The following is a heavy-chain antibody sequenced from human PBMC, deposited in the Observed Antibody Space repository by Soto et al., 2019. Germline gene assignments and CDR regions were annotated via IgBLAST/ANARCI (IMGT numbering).Heavy chain of an antibody. V-gene: IGHV3-9*01. Sequence: EVQLVESGGGLVQPGRSLRLSCAASGFTFDDYAMHWVRQAPGKGLEWVSGISWNSGSIGYADSVKGRFTISKDNAKNSLYLQMNSLRAEDTALYYCAKDIQDSSSWYAAFDIWGQGTMVTVSS. CDR3: AKDIQDSSSWYAAFDI. J-gene: IGHJ3*02. CDR2: ISWNSGSI. D-gene: IGHD6-13*01. CDR1: GFTFDDYA.